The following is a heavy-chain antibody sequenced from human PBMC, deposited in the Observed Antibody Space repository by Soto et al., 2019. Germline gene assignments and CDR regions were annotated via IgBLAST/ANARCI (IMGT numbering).Heavy chain of an antibody. Sequence: KVSCKASGYTFTNYWIGWVRQMPGKGLEWMGIIYPGGSDTTYSPSFQGQVTISADKSISTAYLQWSSLKASDTAMYYCARLHQIAVAHNPYFDYWGQGTLVSVSS. D-gene: IGHD6-19*01. CDR3: ARLHQIAVAHNPYFDY. CDR2: IYPGGSDT. V-gene: IGHV5-51*01. J-gene: IGHJ4*02. CDR1: GYTFTNYW.